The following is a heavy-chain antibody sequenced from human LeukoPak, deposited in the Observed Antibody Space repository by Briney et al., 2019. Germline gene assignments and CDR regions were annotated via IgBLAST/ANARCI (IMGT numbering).Heavy chain of an antibody. Sequence: GGSLRLSCAVSGFTFSNYDMSWVRQAPGKGLEWVSVICEGGSSTYYEDAVKGRFTISRDNSKKTLYLQMNSLRAEDTAVYYCAKDRRGNWNYVGDLDYWGQGDLVTVSS. D-gene: IGHD1-7*01. V-gene: IGHV3-23*03. J-gene: IGHJ4*02. CDR3: AKDRRGNWNYVGDLDY. CDR2: ICEGGSST. CDR1: GFTFSNYD.